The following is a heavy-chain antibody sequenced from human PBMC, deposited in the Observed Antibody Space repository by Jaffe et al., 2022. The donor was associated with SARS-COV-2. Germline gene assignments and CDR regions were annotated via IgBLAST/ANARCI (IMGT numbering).Heavy chain of an antibody. Sequence: QVQLQESGPGLVKPSQTLSLTCTVSGGSISSGGYYWSWIRQHPGKGLEWIGYIYYSGSTYYNPSLKSRVTISVDTSKNQFSLKLSSVTAADTAVYYCARMDTAMVKRADAFDIWGQGTMVTVSS. CDR3: ARMDTAMVKRADAFDI. D-gene: IGHD5-18*01. CDR1: GGSISSGGYY. CDR2: IYYSGST. V-gene: IGHV4-31*03. J-gene: IGHJ3*02.